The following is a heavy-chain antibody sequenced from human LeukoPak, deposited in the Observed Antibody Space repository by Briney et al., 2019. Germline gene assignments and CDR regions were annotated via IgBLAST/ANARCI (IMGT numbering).Heavy chain of an antibody. CDR2: LSYSGTP. D-gene: IGHD3-9*01. J-gene: IGHJ6*02. V-gene: IGHV4-59*08. Sequence: SETLSLTCTVSSDYITSYYWSWIRQPPGKGLEWVGYLSYSGTPTYNPSLRGRVTISLDTSKTHFSLRLSSVTAADTAVYYCARQRTTPPIYEYYGMDVWGQGTTVTVSS. CDR3: ARQRTTPPIYEYYGMDV. CDR1: SDYITSYY.